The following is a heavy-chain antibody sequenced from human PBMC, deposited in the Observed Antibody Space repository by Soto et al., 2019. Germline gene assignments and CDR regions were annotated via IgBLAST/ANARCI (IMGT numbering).Heavy chain of an antibody. CDR1: GFTFSSYS. V-gene: IGHV3-21*01. CDR3: ARVRGAVAGLDAFDI. CDR2: ISSSSSYI. Sequence: EVQLVASGGGLVKPGGSLRLSCAASGFTFSSYSMHWVRQAPGQGLEWVSSISSSSSYIYYADSVKGRFTISRDNAKNSLYLQMNSLRAEDTAVYYCARVRGAVAGLDAFDIWGQGTMVTVSS. D-gene: IGHD6-19*01. J-gene: IGHJ3*02.